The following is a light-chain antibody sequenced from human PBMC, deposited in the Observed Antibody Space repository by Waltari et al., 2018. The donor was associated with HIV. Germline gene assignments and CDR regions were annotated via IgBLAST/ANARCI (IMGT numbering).Light chain of an antibody. CDR3: QQYYGVPLT. V-gene: IGKV1-NL1*01. Sequence: DIQMTQSPSSLSASIGDTVTIPCRASQDISNSVSWCQQQPGKVPKLLVHGAFILQRGVPSRFSGSVSGTNYTLTIIGLQSDELAAYFCQQYYGVPLTFGGGTRVDI. CDR2: GAF. J-gene: IGKJ4*01. CDR1: QDISNS.